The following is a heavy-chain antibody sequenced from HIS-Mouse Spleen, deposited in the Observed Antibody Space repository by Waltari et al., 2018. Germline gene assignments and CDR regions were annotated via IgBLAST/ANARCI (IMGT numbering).Heavy chain of an antibody. Sequence: SCKASGYTFTSYGISWVRQAPGQGLEWMGWISAYNGNTNYAQKLQGRVTMTTDTSTSTAYMELRSLRSDDTAVYYCARDNYSCYAVGGSYSWDYYYYGMDVWGQGTTVTVSS. CDR1: GYTFTSYG. V-gene: IGHV1-18*01. J-gene: IGHJ6*02. CDR2: ISAYNGNT. CDR3: ARDNYSCYAVGGSYSWDYYYYGMDV. D-gene: IGHD1-26*01.